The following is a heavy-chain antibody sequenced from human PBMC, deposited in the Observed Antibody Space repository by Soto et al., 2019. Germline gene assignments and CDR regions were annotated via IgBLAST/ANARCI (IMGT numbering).Heavy chain of an antibody. V-gene: IGHV1-2*04. CDR2: INPNSGGT. Sequence: ASVKVSCKASGYTFTGYYMRWVRQAPGQGLEWMGWINPNSGGTNYAQKFQGWVTMTRDTSISTAYMELSRLRSDDTAVYYCARANPSGSYYDYWGQGTLVTVSS. CDR3: ARANPSGSYYDY. CDR1: GYTFTGYY. J-gene: IGHJ4*02. D-gene: IGHD1-26*01.